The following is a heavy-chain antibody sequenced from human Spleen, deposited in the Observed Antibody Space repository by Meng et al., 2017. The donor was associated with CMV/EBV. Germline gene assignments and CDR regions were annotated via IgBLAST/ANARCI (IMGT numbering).Heavy chain of an antibody. V-gene: IGHV4-59*01. J-gene: IGHJ4*02. Sequence: SETLSLTCTVSGGSISSYYWSWIRQPPGKGLEWIGYIYYSGSTNYNPSLKSRVTISVDTSKNQFSLKLSSVTAADTAVYYCARSERDYGGNPTDFDYWGQGTLVTVSS. CDR3: ARSERDYGGNPTDFDY. CDR1: GGSISSYY. CDR2: IYYSGST. D-gene: IGHD4-23*01.